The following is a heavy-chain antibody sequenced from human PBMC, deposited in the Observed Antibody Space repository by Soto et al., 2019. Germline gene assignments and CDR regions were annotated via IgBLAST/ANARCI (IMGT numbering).Heavy chain of an antibody. CDR2: IYYSGST. D-gene: IGHD6-13*01. CDR3: ARSIGVAAAGPLDY. CDR1: GGCISSGGYY. J-gene: IGHJ4*02. Sequence: SETLSLTCTVSGGCISSGGYYWSWIRQHPGKGLEWIGYIYYSGSTYYNPSLKSRVTISVDTSKNQFSLKLSSVTAADTAVYYCARSIGVAAAGPLDYWGQGTLVTVSS. V-gene: IGHV4-31*03.